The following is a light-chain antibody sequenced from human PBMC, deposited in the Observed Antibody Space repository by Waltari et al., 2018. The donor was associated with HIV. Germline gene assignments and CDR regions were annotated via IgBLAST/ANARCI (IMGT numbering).Light chain of an antibody. J-gene: IGKJ1*01. V-gene: IGKV3-15*01. CDR3: QQYNHWPRT. CDR1: QSISGN. Sequence: EIVMTQSPATLSVSPGERATLSCRASQSISGNLAWYQQRRGQVPRLLIYGASTRASGIPARFSGSGSGPDFSLTISSLQSEDSALYYCQQYNHWPRTFGQGTKLEI. CDR2: GAS.